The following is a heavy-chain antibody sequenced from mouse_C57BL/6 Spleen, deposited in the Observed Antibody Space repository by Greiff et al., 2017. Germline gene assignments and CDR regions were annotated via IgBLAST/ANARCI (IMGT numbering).Heavy chain of an antibody. Sequence: EVQLQQSGPVLVKPGASVKMSCKASGYTFTDYYMNWVKQSHGKSLEWIGVINPYNGGTSYNQKFKGKATLTVDKSSSTAYMELNSLTSEDSAVYYCARGGAAQATGDYYAMDYWGQGTSVTVSS. CDR1: GYTFTDYY. CDR2: INPYNGGT. D-gene: IGHD3-2*02. J-gene: IGHJ4*01. V-gene: IGHV1-19*01. CDR3: ARGGAAQATGDYYAMDY.